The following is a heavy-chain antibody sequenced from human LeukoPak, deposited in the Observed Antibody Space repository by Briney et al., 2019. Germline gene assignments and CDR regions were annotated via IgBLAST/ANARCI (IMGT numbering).Heavy chain of an antibody. J-gene: IGHJ4*02. CDR1: GGSISSYY. D-gene: IGHD1-26*01. CDR3: ARLVVGATYFDY. Sequence: PSETLSLTCTVSGGSISSYYWSWIRQPPGKGLEYIEYIYYSGSTNYNPSLKSRVTISVDTSKNQFSLKVSSVTAADTAVYYCARLVVGATYFDYWGQGTLVTVSS. V-gene: IGHV4-59*08. CDR2: IYYSGST.